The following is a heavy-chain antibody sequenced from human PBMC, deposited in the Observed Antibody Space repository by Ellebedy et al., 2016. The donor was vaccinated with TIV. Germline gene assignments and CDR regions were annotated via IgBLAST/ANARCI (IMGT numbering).Heavy chain of an antibody. CDR1: GFTFSSYG. D-gene: IGHD6-13*01. J-gene: IGHJ4*02. Sequence: GESLKISXAASGFTFSSYGMHWVRQAPGKGLEWVAVISYDGSNKYYADSVKGRFTISRDNSKNTLYLQMNSLRAEDTAVYYCAKAPIAAALYFDYWGQGTLVTVSS. CDR2: ISYDGSNK. V-gene: IGHV3-30*18. CDR3: AKAPIAAALYFDY.